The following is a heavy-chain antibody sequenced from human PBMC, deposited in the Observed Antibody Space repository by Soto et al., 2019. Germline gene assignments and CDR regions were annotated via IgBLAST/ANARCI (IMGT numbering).Heavy chain of an antibody. V-gene: IGHV4-34*01. Sequence: SETLSLTCAVYGGSFSDYYWSWFRQPPWKGLEWLGEINRSGRTNYNPSLKSRVTISVDTSKNQFSLKLSSVTAADTAVYYCARYGSGSSVWFDPWGKGPLVTVSS. CDR2: INRSGRT. CDR1: GGSFSDYY. J-gene: IGHJ5*02. CDR3: ARYGSGSSVWFDP. D-gene: IGHD3-10*01.